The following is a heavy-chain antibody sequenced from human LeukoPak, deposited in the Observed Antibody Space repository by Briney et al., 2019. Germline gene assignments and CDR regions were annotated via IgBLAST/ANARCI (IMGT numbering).Heavy chain of an antibody. CDR3: ARGLHDRSWYGAH. D-gene: IGHD6-13*01. V-gene: IGHV3-30*04. J-gene: IGHJ4*02. CDR2: LPLDGSYQ. CDR1: GFTLSDYT. Sequence: PGRSLRLSYAASGFTLSDYTIQWVRQAPGKGLEWVALLPLDGSYQYYAHSLKGRFTIARDNFKNALYLEMKRLRLEDTALYYCARGLHDRSWYGAHWGQGTLLSVSS.